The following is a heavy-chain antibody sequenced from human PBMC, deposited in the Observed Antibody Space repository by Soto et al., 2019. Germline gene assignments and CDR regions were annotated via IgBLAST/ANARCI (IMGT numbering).Heavy chain of an antibody. V-gene: IGHV3-74*01. D-gene: IGHD3-10*01. CDR1: GFTFSSYE. CDR3: ARDYMLRGRDSNWFDP. CDR2: INGDGTNT. Sequence: GGSLRLSCAASGFTFSSYEMNWVRQAPGKGLVWISRINGDGTNTRTADSMKGRFTISRDNTKNTLYLQMNSLTAEDTAVYYCARDYMLRGRDSNWFDPWGQGTLVTVSS. J-gene: IGHJ5*02.